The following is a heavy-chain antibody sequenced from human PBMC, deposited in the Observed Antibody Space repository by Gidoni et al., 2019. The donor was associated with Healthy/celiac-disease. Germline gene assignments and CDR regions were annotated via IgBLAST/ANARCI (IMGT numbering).Heavy chain of an antibody. D-gene: IGHD2-15*01. Sequence: QLHLVQSGAEVKQTGASVKNSCKAAGGPFISYAISWVRQAPVQGLEWMGRIIPILGIANYAQKFQGRVTITADKSTSTAYRELSSLRSEDTAVYYCARDPVVVVAAMGLDPWGQGTLVTVSS. J-gene: IGHJ5*02. CDR3: ARDPVVVVAAMGLDP. V-gene: IGHV1-69*04. CDR1: GGPFISYA. CDR2: IIPILGIA.